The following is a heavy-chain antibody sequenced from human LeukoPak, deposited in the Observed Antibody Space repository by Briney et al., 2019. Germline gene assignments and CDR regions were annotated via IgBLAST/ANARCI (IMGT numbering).Heavy chain of an antibody. CDR2: ISAYNGNT. CDR1: GYTFTSYG. Sequence: ASVKVSCKASGYTFTSYGIGWVRQAPGQGLEWMGWISAYNGNTNYAQKLQGRVTMTTDTSTSTAYMELRSLRSDGTAVYYCARDSKELYFDYWGQGTLVTVSS. D-gene: IGHD1-26*01. J-gene: IGHJ4*02. CDR3: ARDSKELYFDY. V-gene: IGHV1-18*01.